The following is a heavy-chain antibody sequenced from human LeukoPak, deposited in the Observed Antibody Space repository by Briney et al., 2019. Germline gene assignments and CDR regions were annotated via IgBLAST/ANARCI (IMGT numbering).Heavy chain of an antibody. J-gene: IGHJ3*02. D-gene: IGHD2-2*01. CDR2: ISAYNGNT. Sequence: ASVKVSCKASGYTFTGYGISWVRQAPGQGLEWMGWISAYNGNTNYAQKLQGRVTMTTDTSTSTAYMELRSLRSDDTAVYYCARDDPYCSSTSCYLASYDAFDIWGQGTMVTVSS. V-gene: IGHV1-18*01. CDR3: ARDDPYCSSTSCYLASYDAFDI. CDR1: GYTFTGYG.